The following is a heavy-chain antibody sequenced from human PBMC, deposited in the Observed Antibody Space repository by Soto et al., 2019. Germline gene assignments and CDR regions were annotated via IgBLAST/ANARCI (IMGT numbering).Heavy chain of an antibody. Sequence: GSLRLSCVASGFTFNNSAMSWVRQAPGKGFQWVSSISGTVGNTYYAESVKGRFTISRDTSKNTVYLQMNSLRAEDTAIYYCAKGTMGAPFYYFDYWGQGTLVTVSS. CDR1: GFTFNNSA. D-gene: IGHD1-26*01. V-gene: IGHV3-23*01. J-gene: IGHJ4*02. CDR2: ISGTVGNT. CDR3: AKGTMGAPFYYFDY.